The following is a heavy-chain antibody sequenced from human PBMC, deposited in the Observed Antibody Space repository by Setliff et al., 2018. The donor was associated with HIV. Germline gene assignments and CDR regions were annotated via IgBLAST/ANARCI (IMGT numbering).Heavy chain of an antibody. CDR1: GGSITSGGFD. J-gene: IGHJ3*02. V-gene: IGHV4-31*02. Sequence: SETLSLTCPHSGGSITSGGFDWSWIRQYPQKGLEWIGYIYYSGGTYYNTSLKSRVTMSVDTSKNQFSLKLCSVTAADTAVYYCAGGDAMTSLGAFDIWGQGTMVTVSS. CDR2: IYYSGGT. CDR3: AGGDAMTSLGAFDI. D-gene: IGHD2-2*01.